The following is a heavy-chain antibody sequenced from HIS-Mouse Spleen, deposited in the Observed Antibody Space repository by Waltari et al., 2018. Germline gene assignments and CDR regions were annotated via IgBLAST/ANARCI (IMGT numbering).Heavy chain of an antibody. D-gene: IGHD6-13*01. CDR2: IYYRGST. CDR3: AREIPYSSSWYDWYFHL. CDR1: GGSISSSSYY. J-gene: IGHJ2*01. Sequence: QLQLQESGPGLVKPSETLSLTCTVSGGSISSSSYYWGWIRQPPGKGLEWIGSIYYRGSTYSNPSLKGRVTISVDTSKNQFSLKLSSVTAADTAVYYCAREIPYSSSWYDWYFHLWGRGTLVTVSS. V-gene: IGHV4-39*07.